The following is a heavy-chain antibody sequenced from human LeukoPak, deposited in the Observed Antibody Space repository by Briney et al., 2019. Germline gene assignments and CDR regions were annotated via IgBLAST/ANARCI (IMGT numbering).Heavy chain of an antibody. J-gene: IGHJ6*02. CDR1: GFTFSSYG. Sequence: PGRSLRLSCAASGFTFSSYGMHWVRQAPGKGLEWVAVIWYDGSNKHYADSVKGRFTISRDNSKNTLYLQMNSLRAEDTAVYYCARGPRYYDFWSGYYSLYYYYGMDVWGQGTTVTVSS. CDR3: ARGPRYYDFWSGYYSLYYYYGMDV. CDR2: IWYDGSNK. D-gene: IGHD3-3*01. V-gene: IGHV3-33*01.